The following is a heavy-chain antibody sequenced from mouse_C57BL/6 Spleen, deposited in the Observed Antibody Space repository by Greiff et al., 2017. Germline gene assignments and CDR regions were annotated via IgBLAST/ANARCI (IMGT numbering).Heavy chain of an antibody. CDR1: GYSFTSYY. J-gene: IGHJ3*01. CDR2: IYPGSGNT. CDR3: ARDDYDGRFAY. V-gene: IGHV1-66*01. D-gene: IGHD2-4*01. Sequence: VKLQESGPELVKPGASVKISCKASGYSFTSYYIHWVKQRPGQGLEWIGWIYPGSGNTKYNEKFKGKATLTADTSSSTAYMQLSSLTSEDSAVYYCARDDYDGRFAYWGQGTLVTVSA.